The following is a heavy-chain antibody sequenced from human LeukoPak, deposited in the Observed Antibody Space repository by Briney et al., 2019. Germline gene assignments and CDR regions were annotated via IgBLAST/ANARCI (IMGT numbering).Heavy chain of an antibody. CDR1: AFTFSDYW. J-gene: IGHJ4*02. CDR2: INQDGGEK. Sequence: GGPLRLSCAASAFTFSDYWMSWVRQAPGKGLEWVANINQDGGEKYYVDSVKGRFTISRDNAKNSLYLQMNSLRAEDTAVYYCAKDNTFGGVFDYWGQGTLVTVSS. V-gene: IGHV3-7*03. D-gene: IGHD3-16*01. CDR3: AKDNTFGGVFDY.